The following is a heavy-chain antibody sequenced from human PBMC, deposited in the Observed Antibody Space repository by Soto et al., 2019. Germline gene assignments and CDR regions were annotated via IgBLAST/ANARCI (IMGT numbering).Heavy chain of an antibody. CDR1: GFSFSNGW. Sequence: TGGSLRLSCAASGFSFSNGWINWVRQAPGKGLEWVSAISGSGGSTYYADSVKGRFTISRDNSKNTLYLQMNSLRAEDTAVYYCAKGDFGVVIVYFDYWGQGTLVTVSS. CDR2: ISGSGGST. CDR3: AKGDFGVVIVYFDY. D-gene: IGHD3-3*01. J-gene: IGHJ4*02. V-gene: IGHV3-23*01.